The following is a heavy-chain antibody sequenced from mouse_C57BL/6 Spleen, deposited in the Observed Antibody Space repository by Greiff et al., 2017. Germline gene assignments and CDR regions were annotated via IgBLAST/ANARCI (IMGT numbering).Heavy chain of an antibody. CDR2: IWSDGST. CDR3: ARHTGTPYWYFDV. V-gene: IGHV2-6-1*01. D-gene: IGHD4-1*01. CDR1: GFSLTSYG. Sequence: VQLKESGPGLVAPSQSLSITCTVSGFSLTSYGVHWVRQPPGKGLEWLVVIWSDGSTTYNSALKSRLSISKDNSKSQVFLKMNSLQTDDTAMYDCARHTGTPYWYFDVWGTGTTVTVSS. J-gene: IGHJ1*03.